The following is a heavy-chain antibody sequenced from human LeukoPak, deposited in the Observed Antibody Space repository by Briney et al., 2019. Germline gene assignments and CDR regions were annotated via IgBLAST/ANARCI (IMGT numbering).Heavy chain of an antibody. Sequence: PGGSLRLSCAASEFTLSSYEMNWVRQAPGKGLEWLSYIGGNNIYYADSVKGRFTISRDNAKNSLYLQMNSLRAEDTAVYYCARDGLSGYSYGFCDYWGQGTLVTVSS. CDR1: EFTLSSYE. D-gene: IGHD5-18*01. CDR3: ARDGLSGYSYGFCDY. J-gene: IGHJ4*02. V-gene: IGHV3-48*03. CDR2: IGGNNI.